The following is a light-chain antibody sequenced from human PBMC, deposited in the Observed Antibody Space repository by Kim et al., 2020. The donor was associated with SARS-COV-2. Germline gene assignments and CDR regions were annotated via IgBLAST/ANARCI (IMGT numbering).Light chain of an antibody. CDR3: QQYNSWPIT. J-gene: IGKJ5*01. Sequence: ERVMTQSPATLSVSPGERVTLSCRASQSVSSDLAWYQQKPGQAPRLLIYGVSTRATGISARFSGSGSGTEFTLTISSLQSEDFAIYYCQQYNSWPITFGQGTRLEIK. CDR1: QSVSSD. CDR2: GVS. V-gene: IGKV3-15*01.